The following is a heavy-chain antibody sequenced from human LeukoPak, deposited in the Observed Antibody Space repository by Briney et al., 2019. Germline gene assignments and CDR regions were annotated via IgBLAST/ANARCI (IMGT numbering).Heavy chain of an antibody. CDR2: INPNSGGT. D-gene: IGHD6-19*01. CDR1: GYTFTGYY. V-gene: IGHV1-2*02. CDR3: ARDKVAVAGVYDY. Sequence: ASVKVSCKASGYTFTGYYMHWVRQAPGQGLEWMGWINPNSGGTNYAQKFQGRVTMTRDTPISTAYMELSRLRSDDTAVYYCARDKVAVAGVYDYWGQGTLVTVSS. J-gene: IGHJ4*02.